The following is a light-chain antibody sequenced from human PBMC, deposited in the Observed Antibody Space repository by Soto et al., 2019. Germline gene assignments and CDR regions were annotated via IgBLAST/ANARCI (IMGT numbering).Light chain of an antibody. CDR2: EVS. Sequence: QSVLTLPASVSGSPGQSITISCTGTSSDVGGYNYVSWYQQHPGKAPKLMIYEVSNRPSGVSNRFSGSKSGNTDSLTISGLQAEDEADYYCSSYTSSSNIYVFATRSQVTVL. CDR1: SSDVGGYNY. V-gene: IGLV2-14*01. J-gene: IGLJ1*01. CDR3: SSYTSSSNIYV.